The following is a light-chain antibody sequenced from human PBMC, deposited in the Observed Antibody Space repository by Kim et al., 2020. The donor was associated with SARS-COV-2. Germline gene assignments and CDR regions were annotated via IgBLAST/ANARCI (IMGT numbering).Light chain of an antibody. CDR1: QSISSY. Sequence: SASVGDRVTITWRASQSISSYLNWYQQKPGKAPKLRIYAASSLETGVPSRFSGSGSGTDFTFTINSLQPEDIATYYCQQYDNLPYSFGQGTKLEI. V-gene: IGKV1-33*01. CDR3: QQYDNLPYS. CDR2: AAS. J-gene: IGKJ2*03.